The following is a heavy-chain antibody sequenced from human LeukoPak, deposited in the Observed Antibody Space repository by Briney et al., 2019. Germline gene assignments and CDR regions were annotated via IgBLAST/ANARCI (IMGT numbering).Heavy chain of an antibody. CDR1: GFTFSSYW. J-gene: IGHJ5*02. V-gene: IGHV3-74*01. CDR2: ISSSGGST. Sequence: PGGSLRLSCAASGFTFSSYWMSWVRQAPGKGLEWVSGISSSGGSTYYADSVKGRFTISRDNAKNTLYLQMNSLRAEDTAVYYCARDRLRYFDSASGVPWFDPWGQGTLVTVSS. D-gene: IGHD3-9*01. CDR3: ARDRLRYFDSASGVPWFDP.